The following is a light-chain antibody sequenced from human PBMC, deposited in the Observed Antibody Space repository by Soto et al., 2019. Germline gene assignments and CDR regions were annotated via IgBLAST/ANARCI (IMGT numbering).Light chain of an antibody. V-gene: IGKV3-20*01. Sequence: EIVMTQSPGTLSLSPGETSTLSGRASQSVSSHYLAWCQQRPGQAPRVXIYGASTREAGIPERFICSGAGTACTRPITRLEPEDAAVYYCQQYTGPTTTFGQGTRLENK. CDR3: QQYTGPTTT. CDR2: GAS. CDR1: QSVSSHY. J-gene: IGKJ5*01.